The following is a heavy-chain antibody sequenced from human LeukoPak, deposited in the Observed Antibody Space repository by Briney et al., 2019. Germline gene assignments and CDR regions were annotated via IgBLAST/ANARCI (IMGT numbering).Heavy chain of an antibody. J-gene: IGHJ4*02. CDR2: ISDSGART. V-gene: IGHV3-23*01. CDR3: AKDGVNWNSFDY. D-gene: IGHD1-20*01. Sequence: GASLRLSCAASGFTFSRYAMSWVRQAPGKGLEWLSTISDSGARTYSADSVKGGFTISRDNSKNTVYLQMNSLRAEDTAVYYCAKDGVNWNSFDYWGQGTLVTVSS. CDR1: GFTFSRYA.